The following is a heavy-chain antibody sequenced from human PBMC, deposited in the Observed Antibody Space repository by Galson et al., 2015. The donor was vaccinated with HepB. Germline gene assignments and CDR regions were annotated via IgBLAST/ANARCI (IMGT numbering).Heavy chain of an antibody. CDR2: ISYDGNNN. D-gene: IGHD3-22*01. V-gene: IGHV3-30*18. J-gene: IGHJ3*02. Sequence: SLRLSCAASGFTFGTHAMHWVRQAPGKGLEWVAVISYDGNNNYYVDSVKGRFTISRDNSQNTLFLQMNSLRTEDRAIYYCAKVRGDYYYDTSGLDAFDIWGQGTMVTVSS. CDR3: AKVRGDYYYDTSGLDAFDI. CDR1: GFTFGTHA.